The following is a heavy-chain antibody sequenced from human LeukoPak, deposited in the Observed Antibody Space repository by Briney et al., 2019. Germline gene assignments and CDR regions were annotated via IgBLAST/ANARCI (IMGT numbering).Heavy chain of an antibody. J-gene: IGHJ5*02. D-gene: IGHD6-13*01. V-gene: IGHV1-18*04. CDR3: ARYSSSWDFDP. CDR1: GYTFTGYY. CDR2: ISAYNGNT. Sequence: ASVKVSRKASGYTFTGYYMHWVRQAPGQGLEWMGWISAYNGNTNYAQKLQGRVTMTTDTSTSTAYMELRSLRSDDTAVYYCARYSSSWDFDPWGQGTLVTVSS.